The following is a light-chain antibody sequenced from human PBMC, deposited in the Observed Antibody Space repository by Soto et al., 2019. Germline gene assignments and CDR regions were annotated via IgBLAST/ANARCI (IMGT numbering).Light chain of an antibody. CDR1: QSVSSN. V-gene: IGKV3D-15*01. CDR2: GAS. J-gene: IGKJ2*01. Sequence: SAAAVSVYTEERATLSCRASQSVSSNLAWYQQKPGQAPRLLISGASTRATGVPARFSGSGSGTEFALTITSLQSEDFAVYCCQLYNILPNPFGQRT. CDR3: QLYNILPNP.